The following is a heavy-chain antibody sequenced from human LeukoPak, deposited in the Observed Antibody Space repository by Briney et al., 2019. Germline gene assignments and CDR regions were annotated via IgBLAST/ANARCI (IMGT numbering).Heavy chain of an antibody. CDR1: GGSISGYY. J-gene: IGHJ3*02. D-gene: IGHD4-17*01. CDR2: IYNSEST. V-gene: IGHV4-59*08. Sequence: SETLSLTCTVSGGSISGYYWSWIRQPPRKGLEWIGYIYNSESTNYNPSLQSRVTISVDTSKNQFSLKLSSVTAADTAVYYCARGYYGDYEQAFDIWGQGTMVTVSS. CDR3: ARGYYGDYEQAFDI.